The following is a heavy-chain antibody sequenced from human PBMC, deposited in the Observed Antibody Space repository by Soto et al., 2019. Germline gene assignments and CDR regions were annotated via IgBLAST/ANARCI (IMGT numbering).Heavy chain of an antibody. D-gene: IGHD1-26*01. CDR3: ARAPTAYYGMDV. CDR1: GFTFSSYE. V-gene: IGHV3-48*03. J-gene: IGHJ6*02. CDR2: ISSSGSTI. Sequence: GGSLRLSCAASGFTFSSYEMNWVRQTPGKGLEWVSYISSSGSTIYYADSVKGRFTISRDNAKNSLYLQMNSLRAEDTAVYYCARAPTAYYGMDVWGQGTTVTVSS.